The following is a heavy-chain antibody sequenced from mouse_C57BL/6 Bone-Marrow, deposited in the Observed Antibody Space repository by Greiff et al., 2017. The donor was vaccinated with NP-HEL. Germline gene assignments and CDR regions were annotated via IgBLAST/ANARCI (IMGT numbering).Heavy chain of an antibody. Sequence: EVQLVESGAELVRPGASVKLSCTASGFNIKDDYMHWVKQRPEQGLEWIGWIDPENGDTEYASKIQGKATITADTSSNTSYLQLSSLTSEDTAVYYCTTLLLRYWGQGTTLTVSS. CDR1: GFNIKDDY. V-gene: IGHV14-4*01. D-gene: IGHD1-1*01. J-gene: IGHJ2*01. CDR3: TTLLLRY. CDR2: IDPENGDT.